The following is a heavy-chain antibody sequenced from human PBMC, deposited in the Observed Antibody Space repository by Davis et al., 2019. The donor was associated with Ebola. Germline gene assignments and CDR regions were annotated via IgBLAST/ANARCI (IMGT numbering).Heavy chain of an antibody. Sequence: PSETLSLTCTVSGGSISSYYWSWIRQPAGKGLEWIGRIYTSGSTNYNPSLKSRVTMSVDTSKNQFSLKLSSVTAADTAVYYCARGAYYYDSSGYSLDYWGQGTLVTVSS. J-gene: IGHJ4*02. CDR2: IYTSGST. D-gene: IGHD3-22*01. CDR3: ARGAYYYDSSGYSLDY. CDR1: GGSISSYY. V-gene: IGHV4-4*07.